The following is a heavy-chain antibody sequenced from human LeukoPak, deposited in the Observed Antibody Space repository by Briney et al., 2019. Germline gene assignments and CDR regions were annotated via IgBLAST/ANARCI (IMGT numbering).Heavy chain of an antibody. Sequence: SGGSLRLSRAASGFTFSSYAMHWVRQAPGKGLEWVAVISYDGSNKYYADSVKGRFTISRDNSKNTLYLQMNSLRAEDTAVYYCAREVEYYFDYWGQGTLVTVSS. D-gene: IGHD1-1*01. CDR1: GFTFSSYA. CDR2: ISYDGSNK. J-gene: IGHJ4*02. CDR3: AREVEYYFDY. V-gene: IGHV3-30-3*01.